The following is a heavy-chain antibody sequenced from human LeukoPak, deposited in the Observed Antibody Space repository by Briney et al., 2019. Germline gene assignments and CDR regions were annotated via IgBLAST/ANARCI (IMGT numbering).Heavy chain of an antibody. CDR2: IVTGDIIT. V-gene: IGHV3-23*03. Sequence: PGGSLRLSCAASGFTFMNYAMTWVRQAPGKGLEWVSVIVTGDIITHYADSAKGRFTISRKNSKNPVHLQRKSLRAEVPALNYCLKGGIVGPTSFDFWGQGTLVTVYS. CDR3: LKGGIVGPTSFDF. J-gene: IGHJ4*02. D-gene: IGHD1-26*01. CDR1: GFTFMNYA.